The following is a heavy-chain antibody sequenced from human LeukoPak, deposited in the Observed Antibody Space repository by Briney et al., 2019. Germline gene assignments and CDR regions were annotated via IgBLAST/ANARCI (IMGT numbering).Heavy chain of an antibody. V-gene: IGHV3-74*01. CDR3: VTGHYDSRMYFDL. J-gene: IGHJ2*01. Sequence: PGGSLRLSCAASGLTFNTYWIHWVRQAPGKGLVWVSQIKFDGSLASYADSVKGRFTISRDNTKNTLYLQMNSLRSEDTGVYYCVTGHYDSRMYFDLWGRGTLVIVSS. CDR1: GLTFNTYW. CDR2: IKFDGSLA. D-gene: IGHD3-16*01.